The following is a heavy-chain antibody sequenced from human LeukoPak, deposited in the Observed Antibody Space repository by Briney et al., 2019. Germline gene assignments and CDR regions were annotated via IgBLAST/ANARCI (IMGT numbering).Heavy chain of an antibody. CDR1: GYTLTELS. CDR2: FNAEDGET. D-gene: IGHD6-13*01. V-gene: IGHV1-24*01. J-gene: IGHJ4*02. CDR3: ATVEIAAAGTFDY. Sequence: ASVTVSCKVSGYTLTELSMHWVRQAPGKGLEWMGGFNAEDGETIYAQKLQGRVTMTEDTSTNTAYMELSSLRSEDTAVYYCATVEIAAAGTFDYWGQGTLVTVSS.